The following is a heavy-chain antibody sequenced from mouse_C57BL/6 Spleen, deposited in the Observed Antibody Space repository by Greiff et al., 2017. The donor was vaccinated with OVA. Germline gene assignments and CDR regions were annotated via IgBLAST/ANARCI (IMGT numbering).Heavy chain of an antibody. V-gene: IGHV1-52*01. Sequence: VQLQQPGAELVRPGSSVKLSCKASGYTFTSYWMHWVKQRPIQGLEWIGNIDPSDSETHYNQKFKDKATLTVDKSSSTAYMQLSSLTSEDSAVYYCARDDGYYHRCAYWGQGTLVTVSA. CDR2: IDPSDSET. CDR3: ARDDGYYHRCAY. J-gene: IGHJ3*01. D-gene: IGHD2-3*01. CDR1: GYTFTSYW.